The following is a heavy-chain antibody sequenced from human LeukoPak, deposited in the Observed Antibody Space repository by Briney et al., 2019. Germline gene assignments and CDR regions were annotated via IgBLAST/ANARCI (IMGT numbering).Heavy chain of an antibody. CDR3: AREYCGGDCYPFDY. V-gene: IGHV4-61*02. CDR2: IYTSGST. Sequence: SETLSLTCTVSGGPISSGSYYWSWIRQPAGKGLEWIGRIYTSGSTNYNPSLKSRVTISVDMSKNQVSLKLSSVTAADTAVYFCAREYCGGDCYPFDYWGQGTLVTVSS. J-gene: IGHJ4*02. D-gene: IGHD2-21*02. CDR1: GGPISSGSYY.